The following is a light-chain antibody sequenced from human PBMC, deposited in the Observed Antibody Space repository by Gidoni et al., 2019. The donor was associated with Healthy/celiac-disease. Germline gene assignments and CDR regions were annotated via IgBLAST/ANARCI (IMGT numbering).Light chain of an antibody. J-gene: IGKJ1*01. CDR3: QQSYSTPVGA. CDR1: QRISSY. CDR2: AAS. Sequence: DIQMTQSPSSLSASVGDRVTITCRASQRISSYLNWYQQKPGKAPKLLIYAASSLQSGVPSRFSGSGSGTNFTLTISSLQPEDFATYYCQQSYSTPVGAFGQGTKVEIK. V-gene: IGKV1-39*01.